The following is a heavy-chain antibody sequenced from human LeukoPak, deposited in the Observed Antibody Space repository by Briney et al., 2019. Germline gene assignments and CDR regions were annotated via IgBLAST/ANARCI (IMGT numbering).Heavy chain of an antibody. V-gene: IGHV4-39*01. D-gene: IGHD5-24*01. Sequence: SETLSLTCTVSGGSISSSSYYWGWIRQPPGKGLEWIGSIYYSGSTYYNPSLKSRVTISVDTSKNQFSLKLSSVTAADTAVYYCARRAYGYTAYYFDYWGQGTLVTVSS. CDR3: ARRAYGYTAYYFDY. CDR2: IYYSGST. CDR1: GGSISSSSYY. J-gene: IGHJ4*02.